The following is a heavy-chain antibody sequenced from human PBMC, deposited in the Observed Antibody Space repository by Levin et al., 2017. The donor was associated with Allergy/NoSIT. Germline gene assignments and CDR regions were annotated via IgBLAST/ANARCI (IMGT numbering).Heavy chain of an antibody. D-gene: IGHD2-21*02. CDR2: IRSKAYGGTT. J-gene: IGHJ4*02. CDR1: GFTFGDYA. CDR3: TREASIVVVTAPYYFDY. V-gene: IGHV3-49*04. Sequence: PGGSLRLSCTASGFTFGDYAMSWVRQAPGKGLEWVGFIRSKAYGGTTEYAASVKGRFTISRDDSKSIAYLQMNSLKTEDTAMYYCTREASIVVVTAPYYFDYWGQGTLVTVSS.